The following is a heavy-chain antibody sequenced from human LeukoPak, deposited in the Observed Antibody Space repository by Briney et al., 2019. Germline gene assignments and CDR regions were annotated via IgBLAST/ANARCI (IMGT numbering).Heavy chain of an antibody. CDR1: GGSISSYY. Sequence: SETLSLTCTVSGGSISSYYWSWIRQPPGKGLEWIGYIYYSGSTNYNPSLKSRVTISVDTSKNQFSLKLSSVTAADTAVYYCARSRGWGSDYWGQETLVTVSS. CDR2: IYYSGST. J-gene: IGHJ4*02. V-gene: IGHV4-59*01. D-gene: IGHD3-16*01. CDR3: ARSRGWGSDY.